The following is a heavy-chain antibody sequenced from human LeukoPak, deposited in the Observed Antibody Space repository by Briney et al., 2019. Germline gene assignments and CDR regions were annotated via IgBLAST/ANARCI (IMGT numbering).Heavy chain of an antibody. V-gene: IGHV3-48*01. CDR1: GFTFSSYS. CDR3: ARDSNIVATRDYFDY. D-gene: IGHD5-12*01. Sequence: GGSLRLSGAASGFTFSSYSMNWVRQAPGKGLEWVSYISSSSSTIYYADSVKGRFTISRDNAKNSLYLQMNSLRAEDTAVYYCARDSNIVATRDYFDYWGQGTLVTVSS. J-gene: IGHJ4*02. CDR2: ISSSSSTI.